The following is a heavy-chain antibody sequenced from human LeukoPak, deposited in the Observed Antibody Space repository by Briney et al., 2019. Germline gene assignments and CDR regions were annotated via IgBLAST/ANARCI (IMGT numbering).Heavy chain of an antibody. CDR1: GGSFSGYY. V-gene: IGHV4-34*01. D-gene: IGHD4/OR15-4a*01. Sequence: PSETLSLTCAVYGGSFSGYYWSGVRQPPGKGLEWIGEINHSGSTNYNPSLKSRVTISVDTSKNQFSLKLRSVTAAHTAVYYCARGPYGADDYWGQGTLVTVSS. J-gene: IGHJ4*02. CDR3: ARGPYGADDY. CDR2: INHSGST.